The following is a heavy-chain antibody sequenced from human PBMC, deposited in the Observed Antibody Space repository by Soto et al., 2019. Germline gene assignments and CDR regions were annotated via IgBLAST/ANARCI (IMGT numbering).Heavy chain of an antibody. CDR3: AREGPGSYTVGY. CDR1: GFTFSSYS. V-gene: IGHV3-21*01. CDR2: ISSSSSYI. D-gene: IGHD3-10*01. Sequence: EVQLVESGGGLVKPGGSLRLSCAASGFTFSSYSMNWVRQAPGKGLEWVSSISSSSSYIYYADSVKGRFTISRDNAKNSLYLQMNSLRAEDTAVYYCAREGPGSYTVGYWGQGTLVTVSS. J-gene: IGHJ4*02.